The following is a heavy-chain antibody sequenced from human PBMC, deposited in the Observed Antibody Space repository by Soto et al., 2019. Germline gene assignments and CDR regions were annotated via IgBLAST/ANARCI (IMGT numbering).Heavy chain of an antibody. D-gene: IGHD6-13*01. Sequence: SETLSLTCAVYGGSFSGYYWSWIRQPPGRGLEWIGEINHSGSTNYNPSLKSRVTISVDTSKNQFSLKLSSVTAADTAVYYCARGLNIAAAVSVYYYYYMDVWGKGTTVTVSS. CDR1: GGSFSGYY. J-gene: IGHJ6*03. CDR3: ARGLNIAAAVSVYYYYYMDV. CDR2: INHSGST. V-gene: IGHV4-34*01.